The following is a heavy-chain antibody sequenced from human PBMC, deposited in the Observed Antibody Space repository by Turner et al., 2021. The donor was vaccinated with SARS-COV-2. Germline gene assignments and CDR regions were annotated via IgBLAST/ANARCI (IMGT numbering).Heavy chain of an antibody. Sequence: QLQLQESGPGLVKPAETLSLTCTVPGGSISSSSDYWGWIRQPPGKGLEWIGSIYYSGSTYYNPSLKRRVTISVDTSKNQFSLKLSSVTAADTAVYYCATSTVAGTELNYYGMDVWGQGTTVTVSS. CDR1: GGSISSSSDY. V-gene: IGHV4-39*01. CDR3: ATSTVAGTELNYYGMDV. J-gene: IGHJ6*02. D-gene: IGHD6-13*01. CDR2: IYYSGST.